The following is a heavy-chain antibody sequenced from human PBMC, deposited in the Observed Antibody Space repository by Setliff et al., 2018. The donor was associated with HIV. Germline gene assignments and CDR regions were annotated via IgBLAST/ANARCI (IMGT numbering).Heavy chain of an antibody. V-gene: IGHV3-74*01. Sequence: GGSLRLSCVASGFTFSDFWMYWVRQVPGKGLVWVSRSNTHGTSTNYADSVKGRFTISRDNAKNTLYLQMNSLRAEDTAVYYCASQGVVVTTRGHHYYGLNVWGQGTTVTVSS. D-gene: IGHD2-15*01. CDR1: GFTFSDFW. CDR2: SNTHGTST. CDR3: ASQGVVVTTRGHHYYGLNV. J-gene: IGHJ6*02.